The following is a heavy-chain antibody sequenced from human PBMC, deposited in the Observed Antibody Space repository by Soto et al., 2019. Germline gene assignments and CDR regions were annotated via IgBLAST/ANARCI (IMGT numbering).Heavy chain of an antibody. Sequence: PSETLSLTCTVSGGSVSSGSYYWSWIRQPPGKGLEWIGYIYYSGSTNYNPSLKSRVTISVDTTKNQFSLKLSSVTAADTAVYYCARDRIRYGVYVWGQGTLVTVSS. V-gene: IGHV4-61*01. CDR2: IYYSGST. D-gene: IGHD4-17*01. J-gene: IGHJ4*02. CDR1: GGSVSSGSYY. CDR3: ARDRIRYGVYV.